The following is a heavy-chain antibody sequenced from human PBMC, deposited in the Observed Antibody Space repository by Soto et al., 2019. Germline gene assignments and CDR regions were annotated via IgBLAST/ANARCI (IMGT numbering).Heavy chain of an antibody. Sequence: QVQLVQSGAEVKKPGASVKVSCKASCYTFSTYTMSWVRQAPGQGLEWMGWISIDNGKTKYAQKLQGRVTMTTDTSTNTAYMEVRSLRSDDTGVYYCVRDRLKGVDIVATRTTHYYYYGMDAWGQGTTVTVSS. J-gene: IGHJ6*02. CDR2: ISIDNGKT. CDR3: VRDRLKGVDIVATRTTHYYYYGMDA. CDR1: CYTFSTYT. D-gene: IGHD5-12*01. V-gene: IGHV1-18*01.